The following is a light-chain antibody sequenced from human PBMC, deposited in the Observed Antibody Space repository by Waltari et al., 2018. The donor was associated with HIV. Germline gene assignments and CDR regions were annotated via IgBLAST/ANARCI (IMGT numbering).Light chain of an antibody. Sequence: QSVLTQPPSVSAAPGHKVTISCSGRRATIWRSCVSLYQQLPGAAPKLLISDNTERPSGIPDRCSGSKSGTSATLGITGLQTGDEADYYCGTWDSSLGGWVFGGGTKLAVL. CDR2: DNT. V-gene: IGLV1-51*01. J-gene: IGLJ3*02. CDR3: GTWDSSLGGWV. CDR1: RATIWRSC.